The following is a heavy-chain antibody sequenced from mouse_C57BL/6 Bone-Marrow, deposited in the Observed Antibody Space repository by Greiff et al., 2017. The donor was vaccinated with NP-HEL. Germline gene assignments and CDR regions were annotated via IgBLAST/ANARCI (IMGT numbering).Heavy chain of an antibody. D-gene: IGHD4-1*01. CDR2: ISAGGSYT. Sequence: EVKLQESGGGLVKPGGSLKLSCAASGFTFSSYAMSWVRQTPEKRLEWVATISAGGSYTYYPDNVKGRFTISRDNAKNNLYLQMSHLKSEDTAMYYCARDRGTGTDYWGQGTTLTVSS. V-gene: IGHV5-4*01. J-gene: IGHJ2*01. CDR1: GFTFSSYA. CDR3: ARDRGTGTDY.